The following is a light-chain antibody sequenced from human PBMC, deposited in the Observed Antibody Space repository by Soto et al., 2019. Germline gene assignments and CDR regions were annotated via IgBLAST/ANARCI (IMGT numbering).Light chain of an antibody. Sequence: EIVMKQSPATLSVSPGERATLSCRASQSVSSNLAWYQQKPCQAPRLLIYGASTRATGIPARFSGSGSGTEFTLTISSLQSEDFAVYYCQQYNNWPPWTFGQGTKVDIK. V-gene: IGKV3-15*01. J-gene: IGKJ1*01. CDR3: QQYNNWPPWT. CDR2: GAS. CDR1: QSVSSN.